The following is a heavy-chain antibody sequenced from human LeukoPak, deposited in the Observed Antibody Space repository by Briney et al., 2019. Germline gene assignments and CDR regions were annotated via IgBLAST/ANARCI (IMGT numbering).Heavy chain of an antibody. CDR2: IYSSGST. CDR3: ARSTEGWFDP. V-gene: IGHV4-59*10. CDR1: GGSFSGYY. J-gene: IGHJ5*02. Sequence: KPSETLSLTCAVYGGSFSGYYGSWIRQPAGKGLEWIGRIYSSGSTNYNPSLKSRVTLSVDTSKNQFSLKLSSVTAADTAVYYCARSTEGWFDPWGQGTLVTVSS.